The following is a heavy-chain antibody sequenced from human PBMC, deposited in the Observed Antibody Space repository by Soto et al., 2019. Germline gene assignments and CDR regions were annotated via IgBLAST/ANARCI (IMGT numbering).Heavy chain of an antibody. CDR2: IDIGGNT. CDR3: ARGRGSTGYLGREHYFDY. J-gene: IGHJ4*02. Sequence: EVQVVESGGGLVQPGGSLRLSCAASGFSVTNKYMNSVRQAPGKGLEWVSIIDIGGNTYYADSVKDRFTISRDNSRNTLYLHMDSLRAEDTAVYYCARGRGSTGYLGREHYFDYWGQRTLVTVSP. CDR1: GFSVTNKY. V-gene: IGHV3-66*01. D-gene: IGHD2-2*01.